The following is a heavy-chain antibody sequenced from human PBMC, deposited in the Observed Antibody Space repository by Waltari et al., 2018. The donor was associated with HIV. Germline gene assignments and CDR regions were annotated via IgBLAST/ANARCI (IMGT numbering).Heavy chain of an antibody. CDR3: ARLGYDYDRSGFLRH. Sequence: EVQLVESGGGLVKPGGSLRLSCAASGFTFSSYSMNWVRQAPGKGLEWVSSINHNSTYIYYADSVRGRFTISRDNAKNSLFLQMNGLRAEDTAVYYCARLGYDYDRSGFLRHGGQGTLVTVSA. D-gene: IGHD3-22*01. V-gene: IGHV3-21*01. J-gene: IGHJ4*02. CDR2: INHNSTYI. CDR1: GFTFSSYS.